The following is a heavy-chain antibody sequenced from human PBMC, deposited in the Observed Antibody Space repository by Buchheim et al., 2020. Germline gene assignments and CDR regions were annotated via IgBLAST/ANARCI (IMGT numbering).Heavy chain of an antibody. CDR3: ARASGSYYVTYFDY. V-gene: IGHV3-66*01. D-gene: IGHD1-26*01. CDR1: GFTVSSNY. Sequence: EVQLVESGGGLVQPGGSLRLSCAASGFTVSSNYMSWVRQAPGKGLEWVSVIYSGGSTYYADSVKGRFTLSRDNSNTTLYLQMNSLRAEDTAVYYCARASGSYYVTYFDYWGQGTL. CDR2: IYSGGST. J-gene: IGHJ4*02.